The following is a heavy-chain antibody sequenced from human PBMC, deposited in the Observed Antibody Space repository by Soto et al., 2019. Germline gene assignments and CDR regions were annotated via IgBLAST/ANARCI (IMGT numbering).Heavy chain of an antibody. V-gene: IGHV4-39*07. CDR1: GDSVSSDSYY. CDR2: MFYSGNT. D-gene: IGHD6-13*01. CDR3: ARETSNGATAGYFDY. Sequence: SETLSLTCTVSGDSVSSDSYYWAWIRQPPGQGLEWIGSMFYSGNTYYNPSLMSRVTISVDTSKNQFSLKLSSVTAADTAVYYCARETSNGATAGYFDYWGQGTLVTVSS. J-gene: IGHJ4*02.